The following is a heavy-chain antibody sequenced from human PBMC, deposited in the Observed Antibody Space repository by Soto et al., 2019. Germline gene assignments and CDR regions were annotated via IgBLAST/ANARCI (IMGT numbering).Heavy chain of an antibody. D-gene: IGHD6-6*01. CDR2: ISHDGSNK. J-gene: IGHJ5*02. Sequence: QVQLVESGGGVVQPGRSLRLSCAACGCTFSSYAMHWVRQAPGKGLEWVAVISHDGSNKYYADSVKGRFTISRDNCKNRLYLQMNSMIAEDTVVYYCAKAPNLKQKLGLGHWGQGTLVTDSS. V-gene: IGHV3-30-3*01. CDR1: GCTFSSYA. CDR3: AKAPNLKQKLGLGH.